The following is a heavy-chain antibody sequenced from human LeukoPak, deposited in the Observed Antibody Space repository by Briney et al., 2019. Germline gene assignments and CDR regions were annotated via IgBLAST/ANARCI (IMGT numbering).Heavy chain of an antibody. J-gene: IGHJ4*02. Sequence: PSETLSLTCTVSGGSISSYYWSWIRQPPGKGLEWIGYIYYSGSTNYNPSLKSRVTISVDTSKNQFSLKLSSVTAADTAVYYCARHDGYGYLDYWGQGTLVTVSS. V-gene: IGHV4-59*08. D-gene: IGHD5-18*01. CDR2: IYYSGST. CDR3: ARHDGYGYLDY. CDR1: GGSISSYY.